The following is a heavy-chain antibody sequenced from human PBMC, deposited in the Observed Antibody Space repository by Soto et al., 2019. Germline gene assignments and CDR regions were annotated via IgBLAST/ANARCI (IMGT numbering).Heavy chain of an antibody. CDR3: ARSALRGATITYLFGL. J-gene: IGHJ2*01. D-gene: IGHD5-12*01. Sequence: SVKVSCKASGGTFSSYAISWVRQAPGQGLEWMGGIIPIFGTANYAQKFQGRVTITADESTSTAYMELSSLRSEDTAVYYCARSALRGATITYLFGLWGRGTLVTVSS. V-gene: IGHV1-69*13. CDR2: IIPIFGTA. CDR1: GGTFSSYA.